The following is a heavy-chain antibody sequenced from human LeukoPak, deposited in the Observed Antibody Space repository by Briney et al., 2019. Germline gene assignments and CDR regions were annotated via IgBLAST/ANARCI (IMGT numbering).Heavy chain of an antibody. D-gene: IGHD2-2*01. CDR1: GFTFSDYY. J-gene: IGHJ6*03. CDR2: ISSSGSNI. CDR3: ARRFGACSSTSCYLAYYYYMDV. Sequence: GGSLRLSCAASGFTFSDYYMSWIRQAPGKGLEWVSYISSSGSNIYYVDSVKSRFTISRDNAKNSLYLQMNSLRAEDTAVCYCARRFGACSSTSCYLAYYYYMDVGGKGTTVTVPS. V-gene: IGHV3-11*04.